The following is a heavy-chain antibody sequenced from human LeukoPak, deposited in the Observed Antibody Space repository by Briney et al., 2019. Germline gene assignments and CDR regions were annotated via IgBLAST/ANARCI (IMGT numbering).Heavy chain of an antibody. J-gene: IGHJ4*02. CDR3: ARGQSDYSSGWYVYGFDY. CDR2: IIPNSGGT. Sequence: ASVKVSCKASGYAFSDSYLHWVRQAPGQGLEWMGWIIPNSGGTNYAQNFQGRVTMTRDTSITTAYLDLSGLTFDDTAVYYCARGQSDYSSGWYVYGFDYWGQGTLVTVSS. V-gene: IGHV1-2*02. D-gene: IGHD6-19*01. CDR1: GYAFSDSY.